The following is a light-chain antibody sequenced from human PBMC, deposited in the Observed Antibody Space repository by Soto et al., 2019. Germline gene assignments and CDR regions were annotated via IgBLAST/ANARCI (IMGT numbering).Light chain of an antibody. CDR3: RQYVSSPPT. V-gene: IGKV3-20*01. J-gene: IGKJ1*01. CDR1: QSVSSSY. Sequence: EIVLTQSPGTLSLSPGERATLSCRASQSVSSSYLAWYQQKPGQAPRLLIYGASSRATGIPDRFSGSGSGTDFTLTISTLEPEDFAVYYCRQYVSSPPTFGQGTKVEIK. CDR2: GAS.